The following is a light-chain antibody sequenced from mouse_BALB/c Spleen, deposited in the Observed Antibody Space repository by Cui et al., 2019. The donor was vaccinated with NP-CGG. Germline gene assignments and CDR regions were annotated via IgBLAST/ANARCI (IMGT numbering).Light chain of an antibody. CDR1: TGAVTTSNY. CDR2: GTN. J-gene: IGLJ1*01. V-gene: IGLV1*01. Sequence: QAVVPQDSALTTSPGETVTLTCRSSTGAVTTSNYANWVQEKPDHLFTGLIGGTNNRAPGVPARFSGSLIGDKDALTITGAQTEDEAIYFCALWYSNHWVFGGGTKLTVL. CDR3: ALWYSNHWV.